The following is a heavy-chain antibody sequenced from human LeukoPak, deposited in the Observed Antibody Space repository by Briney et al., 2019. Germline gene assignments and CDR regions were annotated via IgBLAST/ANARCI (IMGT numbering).Heavy chain of an antibody. CDR2: IYYSGST. CDR1: GGSISTSNYY. V-gene: IGHV4-39*07. Sequence: SETLSLTCTVSGGSISTSNYYWGWIRQPPGKGLEWIGSIYYSGSTYYNPSLKSRVTISVDTSKNQFSLKLSSVTAADTAVYYCARDSGSSYGVFDYWGQGTLVTVSS. CDR3: ARDSGSSYGVFDY. D-gene: IGHD6-6*01. J-gene: IGHJ4*02.